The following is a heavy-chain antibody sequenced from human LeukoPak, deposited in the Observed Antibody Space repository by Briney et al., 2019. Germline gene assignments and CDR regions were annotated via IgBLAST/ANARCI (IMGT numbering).Heavy chain of an antibody. J-gene: IGHJ4*02. D-gene: IGHD3-22*01. CDR2: ISASGAVP. Sequence: GGPLRLSCAASGFRFDSFYMGWIRQVPGKGLDYIALISASGAVPYYAESVKGRFTISRDNTKNSVSLQMNNLSADDTAVYYCARSLIVASEDYWGKGTLVTVSS. CDR1: GFRFDSFY. CDR3: ARSLIVASEDY. V-gene: IGHV3-11*04.